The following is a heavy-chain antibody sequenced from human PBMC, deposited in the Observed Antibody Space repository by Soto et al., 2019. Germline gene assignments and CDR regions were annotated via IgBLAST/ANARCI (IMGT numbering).Heavy chain of an antibody. CDR3: ARTKGAVAFDI. CDR2: IKEDGDDK. J-gene: IGHJ3*02. D-gene: IGHD3-16*01. CDR1: GFTFSTYW. Sequence: EVQLVESGGGLVQPGGSLRLSCAASGFTFSTYWMSWVRQAPGKGLEWVANIKEDGDDKYYVDSVKGRFTISSDNAGNSLYLQMNSLRAEDTAVYYCARTKGAVAFDIWGQGTMVTVSS. V-gene: IGHV3-7*01.